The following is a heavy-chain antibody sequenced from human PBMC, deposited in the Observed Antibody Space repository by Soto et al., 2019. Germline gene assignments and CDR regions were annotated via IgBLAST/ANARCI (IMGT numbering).Heavy chain of an antibody. CDR1: GGSFSGYY. V-gene: IGHV4-34*01. CDR2: INHSGST. CDR3: ARGGPGDSYAFDI. Sequence: SETLSLTCAVYGGSFSGYYWSWIRQPPGKGLEWIGEINHSGSTNYNPSLKSRVTISVDTSKNQFSLKLRSVTAADTAVYYCARGGPGDSYAFDIWGQGTMVTVSS. J-gene: IGHJ3*02. D-gene: IGHD2-21*02.